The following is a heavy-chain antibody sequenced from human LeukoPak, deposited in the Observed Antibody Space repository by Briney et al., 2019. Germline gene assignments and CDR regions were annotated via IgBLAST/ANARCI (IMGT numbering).Heavy chain of an antibody. CDR3: ARMPSGTRFDY. Sequence: SETLSLTCAVYGGSFSGYYWSWIRQPPGKGLEWIGYIYHSGSTYYNPSLKSRVTISVDRSKNQFSLKLSSVTAADTAVYYCARMPSGTRFDYWGQGTLVTVSS. D-gene: IGHD1-26*01. CDR1: GGSFSGYY. J-gene: IGHJ4*02. V-gene: IGHV4-34*01. CDR2: IYHSGST.